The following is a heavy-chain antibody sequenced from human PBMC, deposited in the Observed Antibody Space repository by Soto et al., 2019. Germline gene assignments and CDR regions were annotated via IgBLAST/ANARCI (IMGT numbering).Heavy chain of an antibody. CDR3: ARDDRLVVGATPYYYYGMDV. V-gene: IGHV3-33*01. CDR1: GFTFSSYG. CDR2: IWYDGSNK. D-gene: IGHD1-26*01. J-gene: IGHJ6*02. Sequence: HPGGSLRLSCAASGFTFSSYGMHWVRQAPGKGLEWVAVIWYDGSNKYYADSVKGRFTISRDNSKNTLYLQMNSLRAEDTAVYYCARDDRLVVGATPYYYYGMDVWGQGTTVTVSS.